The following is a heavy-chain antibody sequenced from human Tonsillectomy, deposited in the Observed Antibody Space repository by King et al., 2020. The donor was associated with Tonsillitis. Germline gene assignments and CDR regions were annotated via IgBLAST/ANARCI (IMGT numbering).Heavy chain of an antibody. CDR3: ASPYPVLKY. D-gene: IGHD3-9*01. J-gene: IGHJ4*02. V-gene: IGHV4-59*01. CDR1: GGSISSYY. CDR2: IDYIGRT. Sequence: VQLQESGPGLVKPSETLSLTCTGSGGSISSYYWSWIRQPPGKGLEWIGDIDYIGRTNSNPSLKSRVTISVDTSKNQFSLKLSSVTAADTAVYYCASPYPVLKYWGQGTLVTVSS.